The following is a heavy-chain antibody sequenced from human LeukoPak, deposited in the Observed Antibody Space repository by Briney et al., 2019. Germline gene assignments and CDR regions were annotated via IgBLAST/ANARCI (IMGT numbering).Heavy chain of an antibody. D-gene: IGHD3-10*01. CDR3: AREGRESRGFDY. V-gene: IGHV3-7*05. CDR2: IKQGGSEK. J-gene: IGHJ4*02. CDR1: GFTFSNYW. Sequence: GGSLRLSCAASGFTFSNYWMTWVRQAPGKGLEWVANIKQGGSEKYYVDSVKGRFTVSRDNARDSLYLQMNSLRAEDTAVYYCAREGRESRGFDYWGQGTLVTVSS.